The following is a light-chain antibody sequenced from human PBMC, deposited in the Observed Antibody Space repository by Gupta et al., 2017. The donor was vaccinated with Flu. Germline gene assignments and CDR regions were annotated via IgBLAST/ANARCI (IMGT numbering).Light chain of an antibody. CDR1: KVGDKY. CDR3: QAWDSSTSNYV. V-gene: IGLV3-1*01. CDR2: QDS. J-gene: IGLJ1*01. Sequence: GDKVGDKYACWYQQKPGQSPVLVIYQDSKRPSGIPERFSGSNSGNTATLTISGTQAMDEADYYCQAWDSSTSNYVFGTGTKVTVL.